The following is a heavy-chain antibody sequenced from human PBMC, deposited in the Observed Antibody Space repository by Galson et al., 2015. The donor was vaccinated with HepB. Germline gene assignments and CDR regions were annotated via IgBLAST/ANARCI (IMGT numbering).Heavy chain of an antibody. CDR2: IYYSGST. Sequence: SETLSLTCTVSGGSISSSSYYWGWIRQPPGEGLEWIGSIYYSGSTYYNPSLKSRVTISVDTSKNQFSLKLSSVTAADTAVYYCARDSVWRDNWNYVVYYGMDVWGRGTMVTVSS. J-gene: IGHJ6*02. CDR1: GGSISSSSYY. V-gene: IGHV4-39*07. D-gene: IGHD1-7*01. CDR3: ARDSVWRDNWNYVVYYGMDV.